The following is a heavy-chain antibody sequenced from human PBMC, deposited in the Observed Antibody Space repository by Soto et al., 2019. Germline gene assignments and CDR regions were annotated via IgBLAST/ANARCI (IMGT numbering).Heavy chain of an antibody. CDR3: XXXXXGELXXSWFDP. V-gene: IGHV1-2*04. CDR2: INPNSGGT. J-gene: IGHJ5*02. Sequence: QVQLVQSGAEVKKPGASVKVSCKASGYTFTGYYMHWVRQAPGQGLEWMGWINPNSGGTNYAQKFQGWVTMTRDTSISTXXMXXXXLXXDXXXXXXXXXXXXGELXXSWFDPWGQGTLVTVSS. CDR1: GYTFTGYY. D-gene: IGHD1-7*01.